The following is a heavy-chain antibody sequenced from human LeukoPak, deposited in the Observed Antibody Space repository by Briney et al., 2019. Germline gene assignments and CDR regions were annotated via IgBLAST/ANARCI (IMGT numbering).Heavy chain of an antibody. CDR3: ARDEEATLDY. CDR1: GFTFSSYS. CDR2: ISSSSIYI. Sequence: GGSLRLSCAASGFTFSSYSMNWVRQAPGKGLEWVSSISSSSIYIYYADSVKGRFTISRDNAKNSLYLQMNSLRAEDTAVYYCARDEEATLDYWGQGTLVTVSS. V-gene: IGHV3-21*01. J-gene: IGHJ4*02.